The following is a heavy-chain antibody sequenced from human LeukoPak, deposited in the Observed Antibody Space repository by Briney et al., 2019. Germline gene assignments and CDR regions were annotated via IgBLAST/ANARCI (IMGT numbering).Heavy chain of an antibody. Sequence: PSETLSLTCAVYGGSFSGYYWSWIRQPPGKGLEWIGEINHSGSTNYNPSLKSRVTISVDTSKNQFSLKLSSVTAADTAVYYCARDLYYYDSSGGQGYWGQGTLVTLSS. CDR2: INHSGST. V-gene: IGHV4-34*01. CDR1: GGSFSGYY. J-gene: IGHJ4*02. CDR3: ARDLYYYDSSGGQGY. D-gene: IGHD3-22*01.